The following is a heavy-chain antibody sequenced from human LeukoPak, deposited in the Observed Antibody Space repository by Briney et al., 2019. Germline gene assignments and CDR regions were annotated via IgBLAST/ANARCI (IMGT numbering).Heavy chain of an antibody. V-gene: IGHV3-9*01. CDR1: GFTLDDYA. J-gene: IGHJ4*02. Sequence: GGSLRLSCAASGFTLDDYAMHWVRQAPGKGLEWVSGISWNSGSIGYADPVKGRFTISRDNAKNSLYLQMNSLRAEDTALYYCAEEGYCSSTSCPFDYWGQGTLVTVSS. D-gene: IGHD2-2*01. CDR2: ISWNSGSI. CDR3: AEEGYCSSTSCPFDY.